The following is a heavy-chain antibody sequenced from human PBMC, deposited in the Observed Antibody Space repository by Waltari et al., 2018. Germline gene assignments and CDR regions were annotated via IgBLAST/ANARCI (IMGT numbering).Heavy chain of an antibody. V-gene: IGHV3-48*03. Sequence: EVQLVESGGGLVQPGGSLRLSCPASGFTFSNYEINWVRQAPGKGLEWVSYISSSGGTMFYAESVRGRFTISRDNAKNSLYLQMNTMRAEDTAVYYCARDLPAADIDYWGQGTLVTVSS. J-gene: IGHJ4*02. CDR1: GFTFSNYE. CDR2: ISSSGGTM. CDR3: ARDLPAADIDY. D-gene: IGHD2-2*01.